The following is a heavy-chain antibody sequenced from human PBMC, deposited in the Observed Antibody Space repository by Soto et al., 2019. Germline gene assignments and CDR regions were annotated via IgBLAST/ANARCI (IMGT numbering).Heavy chain of an antibody. CDR1: GFTFSSYA. Sequence: GGSLRLSCAASGFTFSSYAMSWVRQAPGKGLEWVSAISGSGGSTYYADSVKGRFTISRDNSKNTLYLQMNSLRAEDTAVYYCANDLVWLLAPFDYWGQGTLLTVSS. V-gene: IGHV3-23*01. J-gene: IGHJ4*02. CDR3: ANDLVWLLAPFDY. D-gene: IGHD3-9*01. CDR2: ISGSGGST.